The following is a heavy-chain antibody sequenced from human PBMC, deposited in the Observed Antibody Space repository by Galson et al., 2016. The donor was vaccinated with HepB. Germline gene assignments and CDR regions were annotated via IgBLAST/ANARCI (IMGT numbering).Heavy chain of an antibody. CDR2: IIPILGTA. J-gene: IGHJ5*02. V-gene: IGHV1-69*13. CDR1: GGTFSSYA. Sequence: SVKVSCKASGGTFSSYAISWVRQAPGQGLEWMGGIIPILGTANYAQKFQGRVTSTADESTSTVYMELSSLRSEDTAVYYCAREDPGDYGDFYFFDPWGQGTLVTVSS. CDR3: AREDPGDYGDFYFFDP. D-gene: IGHD4-17*01.